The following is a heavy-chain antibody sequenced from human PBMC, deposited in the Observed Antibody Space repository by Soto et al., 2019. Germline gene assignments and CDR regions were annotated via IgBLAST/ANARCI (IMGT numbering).Heavy chain of an antibody. CDR3: ARVPIEVDYWGGHKPQRFDH. CDR2: ISNSGTT. J-gene: IGHJ4*02. Sequence: QVQLQESGPGLVKPSQTLSLTCTVSGVSMETDKYYWSWLRQYPGKGPEWIGFISNSGTTSYTPSLLKRVTLSTDTSKNTFSLILTSVTAADRAVYYCARVPIEVDYWGGHKPQRFDHWGQGVVVTVSS. V-gene: IGHV4-31*03. D-gene: IGHD3-3*01. CDR1: GVSMETDKYY.